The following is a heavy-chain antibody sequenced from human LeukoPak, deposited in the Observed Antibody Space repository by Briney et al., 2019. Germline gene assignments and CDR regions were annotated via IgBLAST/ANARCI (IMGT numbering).Heavy chain of an antibody. Sequence: GGSLRLSCAASGFTFSSYEMNWVRQAPGKGLEWVSYISSSGSTIYYADSVKGRFTISRDNAKNSLDLQMNSLRAEDTAVYYCARALLVRGVSDAFDIWGQGTMVTVSS. CDR1: GFTFSSYE. J-gene: IGHJ3*02. CDR2: ISSSGSTI. CDR3: ARALLVRGVSDAFDI. V-gene: IGHV3-48*03. D-gene: IGHD3-10*01.